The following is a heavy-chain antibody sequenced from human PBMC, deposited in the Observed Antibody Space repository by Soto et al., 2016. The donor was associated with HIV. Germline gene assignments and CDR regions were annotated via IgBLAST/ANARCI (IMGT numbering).Heavy chain of an antibody. J-gene: IGHJ5*02. CDR2: VYYSGST. D-gene: IGHD3-16*01. CDR3: ARRAATASTIMMDWFRP. Sequence: QLQLQESGPGLVKPSETLSLICTVSGGSISSGSYFWGWIRQPPGKGLEWIGSVYYSGSTYYNPSLKSRVSISVDTSKNQFSLKLTSVTAADTAVYYCARRAATASTIMMDWFRPWGQGPWSPSPQ. CDR1: GGSISSGSYF. V-gene: IGHV4-39*01.